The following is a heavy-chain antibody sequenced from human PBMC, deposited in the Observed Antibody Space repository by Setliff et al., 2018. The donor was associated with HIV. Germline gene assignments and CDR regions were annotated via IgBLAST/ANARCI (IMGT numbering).Heavy chain of an antibody. CDR3: ARGSCSGCYLSDY. Sequence: ASVKVSCKAFGYTFSTNAIHWVLQAPGQRLEWMGYINAGDDNTRYSEKFQGRVTITRDTSANKAYMELSSLRSEDTAVYYCARGSCSGCYLSDYWGLGTLVTSPQ. D-gene: IGHD6-19*01. V-gene: IGHV1-3*01. CDR1: GYTFSTNA. J-gene: IGHJ4*02. CDR2: INAGDDNT.